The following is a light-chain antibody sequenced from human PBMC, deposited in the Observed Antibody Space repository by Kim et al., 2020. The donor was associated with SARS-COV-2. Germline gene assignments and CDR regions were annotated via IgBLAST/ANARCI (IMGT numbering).Light chain of an antibody. J-gene: IGKJ2*01. V-gene: IGKV4-1*01. CDR3: QQYFATPYT. CDR1: QNNFYSSNNKNF. CDR2: WAS. Sequence: RATINCKSSQNNFYSSNNKNFLTWYQQKPGQPPKVLIYWASIRESGVPDRFSDSGSATDFTLTISSLQAEDVAVYYCQQYFATPYTFGQGTKLEI.